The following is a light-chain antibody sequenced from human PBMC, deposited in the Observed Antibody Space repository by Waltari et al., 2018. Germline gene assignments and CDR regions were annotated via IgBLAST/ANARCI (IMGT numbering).Light chain of an antibody. CDR1: NSNIGSNS. V-gene: IGLV1-47*01. CDR2: GRN. Sequence: QSVLTQPPSASGNPGQTVTISCSGGNSNIGSNSVDCYQQFPGTAPNLLMYGRNRRPSGGPDRVSGSKSGTSASLAISGLRSEDEADYYCATWDESLNGVVIGGGTKLSVL. CDR3: ATWDESLNGVV. J-gene: IGLJ3*02.